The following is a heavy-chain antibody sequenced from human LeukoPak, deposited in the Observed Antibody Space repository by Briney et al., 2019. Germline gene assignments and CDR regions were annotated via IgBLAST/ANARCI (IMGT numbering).Heavy chain of an antibody. V-gene: IGHV3-23*01. CDR1: GFTFSSSA. J-gene: IGHJ6*02. CDR3: AKECSGGSCYSNSQYYYYGMDV. Sequence: GGSPRLSCAASGFTFSSSAMSWVRQAPGKGLEWVSAISGSGGSTYYADSVKGRFTVSRDHSKNTLYLQMNSLRAEDTAVFYCAKECSGGSCYSNSQYYYYGMDVWGQGTTVTVSS. D-gene: IGHD2-15*01. CDR2: ISGSGGST.